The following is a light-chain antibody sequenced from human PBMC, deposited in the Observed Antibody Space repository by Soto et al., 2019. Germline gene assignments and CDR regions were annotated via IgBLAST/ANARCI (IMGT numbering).Light chain of an antibody. CDR3: TTWDDSLSAWV. J-gene: IGLJ3*02. V-gene: IGLV1-47*01. Sequence: QLVLTQPPSASGTPGQRVTISCSGSSSNIGSNYVYWYEQLPGTAPKLLIYRNNQRPSGVPDRFSGSKSGTSASLAIVGLRSEDEADYYCTTWDDSLSAWVFGGGTKLTVL. CDR2: RNN. CDR1: SSNIGSNY.